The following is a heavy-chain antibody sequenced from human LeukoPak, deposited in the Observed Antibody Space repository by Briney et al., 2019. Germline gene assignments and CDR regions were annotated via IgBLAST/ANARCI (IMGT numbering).Heavy chain of an antibody. D-gene: IGHD1-26*01. V-gene: IGHV4-31*03. CDR2: IYYSGST. Sequence: SETLSLTCTVSGGSISSGGYYWSWIRQHPGKGLEWIGYIYYSGSTYYNPSLKSRVTISVDTSKNQFSLKLSSVTAADTAVYYCARVYEGATYYWGQGTLVTVSS. CDR3: ARVYEGATYY. CDR1: GGSISSGGYY. J-gene: IGHJ4*02.